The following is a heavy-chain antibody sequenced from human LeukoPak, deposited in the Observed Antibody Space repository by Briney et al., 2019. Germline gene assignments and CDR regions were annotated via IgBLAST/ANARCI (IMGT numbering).Heavy chain of an antibody. J-gene: IGHJ2*01. V-gene: IGHV4-61*03. CDR1: GDSVTSGHYY. Sequence: SETLSLTCTVSGDSVTSGHYYWTWIRQPPGKGLEWIGYIHYSGSTNYNPSLKSRVTISIDTSKNHFSLKLSSVTTTDTAVYYCARAPSYYWYFDVWGRGTLVTVSS. CDR3: ARAPSYYWYFDV. CDR2: IHYSGST.